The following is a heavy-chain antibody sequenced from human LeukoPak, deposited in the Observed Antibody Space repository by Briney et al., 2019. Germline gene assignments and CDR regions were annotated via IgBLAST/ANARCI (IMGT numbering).Heavy chain of an antibody. CDR2: IYHSGST. D-gene: IGHD1-7*01. V-gene: IGHV4-4*02. CDR1: GGSLSSRNW. J-gene: IGHJ5*02. Sequence: SETLSLTCAVSGGSLSSRNWWSWVRQPPGKGLEWIGEIYHSGSTNYNPSLKSRVTISVDKSKNQFSLKLSSVTAADTAVYYCAVNYRRGWFDPWGQGTLVTVSS. CDR3: AVNYRRGWFDP.